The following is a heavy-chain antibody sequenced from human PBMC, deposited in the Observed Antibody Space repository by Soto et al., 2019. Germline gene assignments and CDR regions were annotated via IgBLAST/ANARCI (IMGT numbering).Heavy chain of an antibody. Sequence: SETLSLTCAVYGGSFSGYYWNWIRQPPGKGLEWIGEINHSGSTNYNPSLKSRVTISVDTSKNQFSLKLSSVTAADTAVYYCAGGPGVARNYWGQGTLVTVSS. J-gene: IGHJ4*02. V-gene: IGHV4-34*01. CDR1: GGSFSGYY. CDR2: INHSGST. CDR3: AGGPGVARNY. D-gene: IGHD5-12*01.